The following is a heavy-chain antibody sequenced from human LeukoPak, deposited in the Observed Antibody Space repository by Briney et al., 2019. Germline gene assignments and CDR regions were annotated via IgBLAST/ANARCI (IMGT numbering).Heavy chain of an antibody. V-gene: IGHV3-43*02. J-gene: IGHJ4*02. CDR3: TKGSNTWPSLFDY. CDR2: VSGNGGST. Sequence: PGGSLRLSCAASGFTFRSYGMSWVRQAPGKGLEWVSAVSGNGGSTYYADSVKGRFAISRDNNKNSLYLQMTSLRTEDTALYYCTKGSNTWPSLFDYWGQGTLVTVSS. CDR1: GFTFRSYG. D-gene: IGHD2-2*02.